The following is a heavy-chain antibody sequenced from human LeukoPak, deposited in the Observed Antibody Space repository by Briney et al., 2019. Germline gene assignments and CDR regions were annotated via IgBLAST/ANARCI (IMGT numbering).Heavy chain of an antibody. CDR3: AGGRYYAMDV. V-gene: IGHV3-74*01. CDR2: INNAGSNT. J-gene: IGHJ6*02. CDR1: GFTFSSFW. D-gene: IGHD3-16*01. Sequence: GGSLRLSCAASGFTFSSFWMHWVRQAPGKGLVWVSGINNAGSNTTYADSVKGRFTISRDNAKNTLSLQMNSLRADDTAVYYCAGGRYYAMDVWGPGTTVTVSS.